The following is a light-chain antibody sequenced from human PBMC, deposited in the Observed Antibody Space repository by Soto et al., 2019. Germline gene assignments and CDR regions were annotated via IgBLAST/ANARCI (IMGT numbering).Light chain of an antibody. J-gene: IGKJ1*01. V-gene: IGKV3-20*01. CDR3: QLYDSWPLT. CDR2: AAS. Sequence: TVLTQSPATLSLSPGEKATLSCRASQKLVRYFLAWYQQKPGQPPRLLIYAASSRATGIPDRFSGSGSATDFTLTISRLEPEDFAVYYCQLYDSWPLTFGQGTKVEIK. CDR1: QKLVRYF.